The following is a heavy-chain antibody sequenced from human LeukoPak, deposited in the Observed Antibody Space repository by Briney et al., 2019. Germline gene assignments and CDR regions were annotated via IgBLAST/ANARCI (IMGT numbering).Heavy chain of an antibody. CDR2: MYHSGST. CDR1: GYSISRGYY. D-gene: IGHD3-9*01. CDR3: ARGMGRTYYDILTGSNWFDP. V-gene: IGHV4-38-2*02. J-gene: IGHJ5*02. Sequence: PSETLSLTCTVSGYSISRGYYWGWIRQPPGKGLEWIGSMYHSGSTYYNPSLKSRVTISVDTSKNQFSLKLSSVTAADTAVYYCARGMGRTYYDILTGSNWFDPWGQGTLVTVSS.